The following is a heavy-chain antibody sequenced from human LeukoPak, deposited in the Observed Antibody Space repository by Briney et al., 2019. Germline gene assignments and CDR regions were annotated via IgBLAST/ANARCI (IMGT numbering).Heavy chain of an antibody. CDR2: IIPIFGTA. Sequence: SVKVSCKASGGTFSSYAISWVRQAPGQGLEWMGRIIPIFGTANYAQKFQDRVTITTDESTSTAYMELSSLRSEDTAVYYCARDRYDSSGYYWVYWGQGTLVTVSS. J-gene: IGHJ4*02. CDR3: ARDRYDSSGYYWVY. V-gene: IGHV1-69*05. D-gene: IGHD3-22*01. CDR1: GGTFSSYA.